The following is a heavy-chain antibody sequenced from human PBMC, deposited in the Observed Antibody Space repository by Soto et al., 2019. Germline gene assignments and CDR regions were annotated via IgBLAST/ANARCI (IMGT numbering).Heavy chain of an antibody. Sequence: QVQLVQSGAEVKKPGSSVKGSYKASGGTFSSYAISWVRQAPGQGLEWMGGIIPIFGTANYAQKFQGRVTITADESTSTAYMELSSLRSEDSAVYFCARCFYDSSGPATYYYYGMDVWGQVTTVTVSS. CDR3: ARCFYDSSGPATYYYYGMDV. J-gene: IGHJ6*02. CDR2: IIPIFGTA. V-gene: IGHV1-69*01. CDR1: GGTFSSYA. D-gene: IGHD3-22*01.